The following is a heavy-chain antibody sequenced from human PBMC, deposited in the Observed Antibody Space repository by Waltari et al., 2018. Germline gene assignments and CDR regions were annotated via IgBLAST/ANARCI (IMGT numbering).Heavy chain of an antibody. CDR1: GYTFTSYD. V-gene: IGHV1-8*01. Sequence: QVQLVQSGAEVKKPGASVKVSCKASGYTFTSYDINWVRQATGQGLEWMGWMNPNSGSTVYAQKFQGRVTMTRNTSISTAYMELSSLRSEDTAVYYCARGWRSPHMVRGVITFSWWGQGTLVTVSS. D-gene: IGHD3-10*01. CDR3: ARGWRSPHMVRGVITFSW. J-gene: IGHJ4*02. CDR2: MNPNSGST.